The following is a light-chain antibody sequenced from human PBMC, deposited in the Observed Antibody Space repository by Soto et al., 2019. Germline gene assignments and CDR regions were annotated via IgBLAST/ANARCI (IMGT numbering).Light chain of an antibody. V-gene: IGKV3-20*01. Sequence: EIVLTQSPGTLSLSPGERATLSCRASQSVNNNYLVWYQQNPGQPPRLLIYGASSRATGIPDRFSGSGSGTDFTLTISXLELEXXAVYYCQQYGSSPFTFGPGTKVDIK. CDR2: GAS. J-gene: IGKJ3*01. CDR1: QSVNNNY. CDR3: QQYGSSPFT.